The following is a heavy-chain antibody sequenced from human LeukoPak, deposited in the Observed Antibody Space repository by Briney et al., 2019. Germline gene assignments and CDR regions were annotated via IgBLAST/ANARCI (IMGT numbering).Heavy chain of an antibody. CDR1: GFTFSSYA. CDR2: ISYDGSNK. CDR3: AKGRIPFDY. V-gene: IGHV3-30*04. D-gene: IGHD2-15*01. Sequence: GGSLRLSCAASGFTFSSYAMHWVRQAPGKGLEWVAVISYDGSNKYYADSVKGRFTISRDNSKNTLYLQMNSLRAEDTAVYYCAKGRIPFDYWGQGTLVTVSS. J-gene: IGHJ4*02.